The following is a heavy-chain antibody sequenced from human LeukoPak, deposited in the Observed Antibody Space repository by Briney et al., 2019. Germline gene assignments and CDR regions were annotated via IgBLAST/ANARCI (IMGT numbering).Heavy chain of an antibody. Sequence: SETLSLTCTVSGGSISGYYWSWIRQPPGKGLEWIGYIYYSGNTNYNPSLKSRVTISVDTSKNQFSLKLSSVTAADTAVCYCARFPSHYYGIDVWGQGTTVTVSS. V-gene: IGHV4-59*01. CDR1: GGSISGYY. J-gene: IGHJ6*02. CDR3: ARFPSHYYGIDV. CDR2: IYYSGNT.